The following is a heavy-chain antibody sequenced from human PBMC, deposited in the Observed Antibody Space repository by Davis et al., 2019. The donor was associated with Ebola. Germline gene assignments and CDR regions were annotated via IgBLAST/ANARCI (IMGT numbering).Heavy chain of an antibody. J-gene: IGHJ2*01. CDR2: IYDSGSN. D-gene: IGHD3-22*01. Sequence: MPSETLSLICTVPSGSISPYYWSWIRQTPGKGLEWIGYIYDSGSNYYSPSLKSRVTISLDTSKKQFSLKLSSVTAADTAVYYCARSRRGYDSSGYYPLFWYFDLWGRGTLVTVSS. CDR1: SGSISPYY. CDR3: ARSRRGYDSSGYYPLFWYFDL. V-gene: IGHV4-59*01.